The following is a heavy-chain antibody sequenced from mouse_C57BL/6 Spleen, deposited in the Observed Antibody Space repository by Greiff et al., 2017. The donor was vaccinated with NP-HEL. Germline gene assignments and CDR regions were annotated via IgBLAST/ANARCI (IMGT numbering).Heavy chain of an antibody. V-gene: IGHV1-42*01. CDR2: INPSTGGT. CDR3: ARDDYDEGGFAY. J-gene: IGHJ3*01. CDR1: GYSFTGYY. D-gene: IGHD2-4*01. Sequence: VQLQQSGPELVKPGASVKISCKASGYSFTGYYMNWVKQSPEKSLEWIGEINPSTGGTTYNQKFKAKATLTVDKSSSTAYMQLKSLTSEDSAVYYCARDDYDEGGFAYWGQGTLVTVSA.